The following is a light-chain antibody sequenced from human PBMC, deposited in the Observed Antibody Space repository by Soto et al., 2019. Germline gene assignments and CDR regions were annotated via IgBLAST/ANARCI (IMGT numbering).Light chain of an antibody. CDR2: EVT. CDR3: SSYAGRTLYV. J-gene: IGLJ1*01. CDR1: SSDVGGYNY. V-gene: IGLV2-14*01. Sequence: QSALIQPASVSGSRGQSITISCTGASSDVGGYNYVSWYQQFPGRAPKVMIYEVTNRPSGVSNRFSGSKSGNTASLTVSGLQAEDEADYYCSSYAGRTLYVFGTGTKLTVL.